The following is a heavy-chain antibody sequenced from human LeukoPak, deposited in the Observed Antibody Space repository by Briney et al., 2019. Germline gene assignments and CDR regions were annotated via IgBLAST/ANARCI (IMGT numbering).Heavy chain of an antibody. CDR2: ISVGGSHT. J-gene: IGHJ4*02. D-gene: IGHD6-19*01. CDR1: GFTFSNYA. Sequence: GGSLRLSCVASGFTFSNYAIYWVRQAPGKGLEWVSSISVGGSHTYYADSVRCRFTISRDDSKNTLYLQMNSLRAEDTAVYYCTKRSGSDSGWFDYWGQGTVVTVSS. V-gene: IGHV3-23*01. CDR3: TKRSGSDSGWFDY.